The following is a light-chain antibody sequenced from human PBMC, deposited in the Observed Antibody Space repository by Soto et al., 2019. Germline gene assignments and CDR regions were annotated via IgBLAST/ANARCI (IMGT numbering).Light chain of an antibody. V-gene: IGLV6-57*01. Sequence: NFMLTQPHSESESPGKTVTISCTRSSGSIASNYVQWYQQRPGSSPTTVIYEYNQRPSGVPDRFSGSIDSSSNSASLTISGLKTEDEADYYCQSYDSSNHWVFGGGTKLTVL. J-gene: IGLJ3*02. CDR2: EYN. CDR3: QSYDSSNHWV. CDR1: SGSIASNY.